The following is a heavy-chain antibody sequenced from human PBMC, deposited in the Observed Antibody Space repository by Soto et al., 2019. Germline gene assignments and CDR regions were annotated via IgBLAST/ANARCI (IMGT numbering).Heavy chain of an antibody. CDR3: TTAFSSSWSEYFQH. CDR1: GFTFTDTW. V-gene: IGHV3-15*07. J-gene: IGHJ1*01. Sequence: EVQLVESGGGLVKPGGSLRLSCEASGFTFTDTWMNWVRQAPGKGLEWVGRVKSETYGGRTDHAAPVKGRFTISRDDSKNTEYLQMNSLKPEDTALYYCTTAFSSSWSEYFQHWGQGSLVPVSS. CDR2: VKSETYGGRT. D-gene: IGHD6-13*01.